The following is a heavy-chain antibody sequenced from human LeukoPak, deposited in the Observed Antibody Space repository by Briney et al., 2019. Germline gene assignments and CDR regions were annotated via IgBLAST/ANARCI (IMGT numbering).Heavy chain of an antibody. Sequence: SETLSLTCTVSGGSISSYYWSWLRQPPGKGLECIGYIYYTGSTSYNPSLKSRVTISVDTSKNQFSLKLSSVTAADTAVYYCARGGYSGLNPFDYWGQGTLVTVSS. CDR1: GGSISSYY. J-gene: IGHJ4*02. D-gene: IGHD5-12*01. CDR2: IYYTGST. CDR3: ARGGYSGLNPFDY. V-gene: IGHV4-59*01.